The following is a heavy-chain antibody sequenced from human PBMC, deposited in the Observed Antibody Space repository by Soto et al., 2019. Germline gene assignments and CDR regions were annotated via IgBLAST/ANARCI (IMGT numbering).Heavy chain of an antibody. CDR3: AKGTDYGDYEGWFDP. CDR2: ISGSGGST. D-gene: IGHD4-17*01. CDR1: GFTFSSYA. J-gene: IGHJ5*02. Sequence: GGSLRLSCAASGFTFSSYAMSWVRQAPGKGLEWVSAISGSGGSTYYADSVKGRFTISRDNSKNTLYLQMNSLRAEDTAVYYCAKGTDYGDYEGWFDPWGQGTLVTVSS. V-gene: IGHV3-23*01.